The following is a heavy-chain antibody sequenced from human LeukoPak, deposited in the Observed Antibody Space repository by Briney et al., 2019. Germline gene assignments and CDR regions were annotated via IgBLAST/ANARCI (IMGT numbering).Heavy chain of an antibody. D-gene: IGHD1-7*01. V-gene: IGHV3-23*01. CDR2: ISGSGGST. Sequence: GGSLRLSCAASGFTLSSFAVNWVSQAPGKGLEWVSAISGSGGSTFYADSVKGRFTMSRDNSENTLYLQMNSLRAEDTAVYYCVKRTVNYPFCFWGQGTLLTVSS. CDR3: VKRTVNYPFCF. J-gene: IGHJ4*02. CDR1: GFTLSSFA.